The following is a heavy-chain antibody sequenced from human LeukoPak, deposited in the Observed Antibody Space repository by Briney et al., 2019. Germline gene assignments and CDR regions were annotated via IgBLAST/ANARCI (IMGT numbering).Heavy chain of an antibody. V-gene: IGHV4-59*08. CDR1: GGSISSYY. D-gene: IGHD3-22*01. J-gene: IGHJ2*01. Sequence: SETLSLTCTVSGGSISSYYWSWIRQPPGKGLEWIGYIYYSGSTNYNPSLKSRVTISVDTSKNQFSLKLSSVTAADTAVYYCARHYTYEGYYDSSGFPDWYFYLWGRGTLVTVSS. CDR3: ARHYTYEGYYDSSGFPDWYFYL. CDR2: IYYSGST.